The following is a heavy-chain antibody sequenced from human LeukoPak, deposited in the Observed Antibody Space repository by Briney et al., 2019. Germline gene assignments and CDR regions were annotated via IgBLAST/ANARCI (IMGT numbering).Heavy chain of an antibody. CDR2: FDPEEAKM. V-gene: IGHV1-24*01. CDR3: TTRSGDFWSGFVN. CDR1: GNSLSELS. J-gene: IGHJ4*02. Sequence: ASVTVSCKVSGNSLSELSIQWVRQAPGKGLECLGGFDPEEAKMVYAQNFQGRVTMTEDTSTQTAYMALSGLTSDDTAVYYCTTRSGDFWSGFVNWGQGTLVTVSS. D-gene: IGHD3-3*01.